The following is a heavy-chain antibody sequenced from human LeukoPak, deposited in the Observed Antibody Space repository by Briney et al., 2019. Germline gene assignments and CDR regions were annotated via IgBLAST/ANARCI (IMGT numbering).Heavy chain of an antibody. CDR1: GLRFSDYY. Sequence: GGSLRLSCAASGLRFSDYYGSWIRQAPGKGLQWVSYISSGGDIMHYADSVKGRFTSSRDNAKNSGYLEMNRLGAEDTAVYYCATNLIGAGEYFQQWGQGTLVTVSS. V-gene: IGHV3-11*01. J-gene: IGHJ1*01. CDR3: ATNLIGAGEYFQQ. CDR2: ISSGGDIM. D-gene: IGHD2/OR15-2a*01.